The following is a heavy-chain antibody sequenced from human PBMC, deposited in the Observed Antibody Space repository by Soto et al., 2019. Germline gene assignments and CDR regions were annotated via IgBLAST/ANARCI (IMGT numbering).Heavy chain of an antibody. D-gene: IGHD6-6*01. Sequence: EVQLVESGGGLIQPGGSLRLSCAASGSTVSSNYMSWVRQAPGKGLEWVSVIYSGGSTYYADSVKGRFTISRDNSKNTLYLQMNSLRAEDTAVYYCARDTRETYSSSWYYYYYGMDVCGQGTSVTVSS. CDR2: IYSGGST. CDR1: GSTVSSNY. CDR3: ARDTRETYSSSWYYYYYGMDV. V-gene: IGHV3-53*01. J-gene: IGHJ6*02.